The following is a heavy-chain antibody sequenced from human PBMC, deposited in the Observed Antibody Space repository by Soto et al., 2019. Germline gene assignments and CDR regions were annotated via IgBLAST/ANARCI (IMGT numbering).Heavy chain of an antibody. CDR3: AKDRFQSGSYYY. J-gene: IGHJ4*02. CDR2: ISGSGGST. D-gene: IGHD1-26*01. CDR1: GFTFSSYA. Sequence: GGSLRLSCAASGFTFSSYAMSWVRQAPGKGLEWVSAISGSGGSTYYADSVKGRFTISRDDSKNTLYLQMNSLRAEDTAVYYCAKDRFQSGSYYYWGQGTLVTVSS. V-gene: IGHV3-23*01.